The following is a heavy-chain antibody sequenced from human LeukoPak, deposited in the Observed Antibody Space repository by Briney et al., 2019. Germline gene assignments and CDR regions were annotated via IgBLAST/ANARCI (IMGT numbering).Heavy chain of an antibody. CDR3: ATASPNGYYALDI. CDR2: VDPEDGET. V-gene: IGHV1-69-2*01. CDR1: GYTFTDYH. Sequence: ASVKVSCKVSGYTFTDYHMHWVQQAPGKGLEWMGLVDPEDGETIYAEKFQGRVTITADTSTDTAYMELSSLRSEDTAVYYCATASPNGYYALDIWGQGTMVTVSS. D-gene: IGHD3-22*01. J-gene: IGHJ3*02.